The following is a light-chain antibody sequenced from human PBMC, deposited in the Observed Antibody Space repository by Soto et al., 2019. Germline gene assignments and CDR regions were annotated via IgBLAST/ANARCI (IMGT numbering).Light chain of an antibody. Sequence: EIRMAESPATLSSWVGDMSTLSGGASQSISRYLVWYQQKPGKAPNLLIDGASNRPSGVPARFSGSGSGTDFTLTITSLQPEDFATYYCQQSYSTPWTFGQGTKVDIK. V-gene: IGKV1-39*01. CDR2: GAS. CDR1: QSISRY. J-gene: IGKJ1*01. CDR3: QQSYSTPWT.